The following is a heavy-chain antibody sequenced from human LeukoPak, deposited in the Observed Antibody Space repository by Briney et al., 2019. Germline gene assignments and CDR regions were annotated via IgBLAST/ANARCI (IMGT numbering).Heavy chain of an antibody. CDR2: ISYDGSNK. Sequence: PGRSVRLSCAASGFTFSSYGMHWVRQAPGKGLEWVAVISYDGSNKYYADSVKGRFTISRDNSTNTLYLQMNSLRAEDTAVYYCAKELRFLEWLSNYYFDYWGQGTLVTVSS. CDR3: AKELRFLEWLSNYYFDY. D-gene: IGHD3-3*01. V-gene: IGHV3-30*18. J-gene: IGHJ4*02. CDR1: GFTFSSYG.